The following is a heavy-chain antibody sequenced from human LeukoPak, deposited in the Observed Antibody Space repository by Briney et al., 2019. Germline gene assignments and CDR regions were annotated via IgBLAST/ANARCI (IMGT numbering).Heavy chain of an antibody. D-gene: IGHD6-6*01. CDR1: GYTFTSYD. V-gene: IGHV1-8*01. J-gene: IGHJ6*03. CDR3: ARGKKGSSSPPWYYRDV. CDR2: MNPNSGNT. Sequence: ASVKVSCKASGYTFTSYDINWARQATGQGLEWMGWMNPNSGNTGYAQKFQGRVTMTRHTSISTAYMELSSLRSEDAAVYYCARGKKGSSSPPWYYRDVWGKGTTVTVSS.